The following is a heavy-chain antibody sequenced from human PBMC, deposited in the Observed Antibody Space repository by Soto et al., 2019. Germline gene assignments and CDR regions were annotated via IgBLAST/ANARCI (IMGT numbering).Heavy chain of an antibody. J-gene: IGHJ6*02. CDR3: ARDVWGCSGGSCYLSGMDV. CDR2: IYHSGST. Sequence: QLQLQESGSGLVKPSQTLSLTCAVSGGSISSGGYSWSWIRQPPGKGLEWIGYIYHSGSTYYNPSLKSRVTISVDRSKNQFSLKLSSVTAADTAVYYCARDVWGCSGGSCYLSGMDVWGQGTTVTVSS. D-gene: IGHD2-15*01. CDR1: GGSISSGGYS. V-gene: IGHV4-30-2*01.